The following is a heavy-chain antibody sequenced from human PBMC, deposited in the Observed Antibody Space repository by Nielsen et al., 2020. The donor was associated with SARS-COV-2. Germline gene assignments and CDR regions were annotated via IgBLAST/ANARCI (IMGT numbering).Heavy chain of an antibody. V-gene: IGHV3-33*01. CDR1: GFTFSSYG. CDR2: IWYDGSNK. Sequence: GGSLRLSCAASGFTFSSYGMHWVRQAPGKGLEWVAVIWYDGSNKYYADSVKGRFTISRDNSKNTLYLQMNSLRAEDTAVYYCARGYYDFWSGYEKYYFDYWGQGTLVTVSS. CDR3: ARGYYDFWSGYEKYYFDY. J-gene: IGHJ4*02. D-gene: IGHD3-3*01.